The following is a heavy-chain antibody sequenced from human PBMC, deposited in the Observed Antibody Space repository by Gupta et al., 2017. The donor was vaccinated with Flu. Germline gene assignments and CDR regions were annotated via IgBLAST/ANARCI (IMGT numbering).Heavy chain of an antibody. CDR3: ARGFGGRVAH. Sequence: WSWIRQPPGKGLEWIGEINHSGSTNYNPSLKSRVTISVDTSKNQFSLKLSSVTAADTAVYYCARGFGGRVAHWGQGTLVTVSS. D-gene: IGHD2-15*01. V-gene: IGHV4-34*01. CDR2: INHSGST. J-gene: IGHJ4*02.